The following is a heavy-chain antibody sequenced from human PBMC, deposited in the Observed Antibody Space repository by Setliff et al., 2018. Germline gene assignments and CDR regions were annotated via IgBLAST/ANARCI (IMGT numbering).Heavy chain of an antibody. D-gene: IGHD6-19*01. CDR1: GGSISSYY. Sequence: NPSETLSLTCTVSGGSISSYYWSWIRQPAGKGLEWIGHIYIGGSANYNPSHKSRVTMSIDTSKNQFSLKLNSVTAADMAVYYCAREQWLDPPGYYYMDVWAKGTTVTVSS. CDR3: AREQWLDPPGYYYMDV. V-gene: IGHV4-4*07. J-gene: IGHJ6*03. CDR2: IYIGGSA.